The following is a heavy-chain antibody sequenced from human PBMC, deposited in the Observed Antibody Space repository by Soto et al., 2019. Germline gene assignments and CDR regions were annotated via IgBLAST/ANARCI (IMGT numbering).Heavy chain of an antibody. CDR1: GGTFSSYA. Sequence: ASVKVSCKASGGTFSSYAISWVRQAPGQRLEWMGWINAGNGNTKYSQKFQGRVTITRDTSASTAYMELSSLRSEDTAVYYCARSSSIAALFDYWGPGTLVTVSS. CDR3: ARSSSIAALFDY. J-gene: IGHJ4*02. V-gene: IGHV1-3*01. CDR2: INAGNGNT. D-gene: IGHD6-6*01.